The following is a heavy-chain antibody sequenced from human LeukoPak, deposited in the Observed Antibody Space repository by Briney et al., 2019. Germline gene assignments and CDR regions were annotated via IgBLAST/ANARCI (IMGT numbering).Heavy chain of an antibody. CDR3: ARTQAEPYYFDY. J-gene: IGHJ4*02. Sequence: GGSLRLSCAASGFTFSSYAMNWVRQAPGKGLEWVSRINSDGSSTSYADSVKGRFTISRDNAKNTLYLQMNSLRAEDTTVYYCARTQAEPYYFDYWGQGTLVTVSS. CDR1: GFTFSSYA. D-gene: IGHD1-14*01. V-gene: IGHV3-74*01. CDR2: INSDGSST.